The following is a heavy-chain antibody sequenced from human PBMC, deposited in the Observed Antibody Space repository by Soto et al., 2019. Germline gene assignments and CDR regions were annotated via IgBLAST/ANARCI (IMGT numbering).Heavy chain of an antibody. D-gene: IGHD5-12*01. CDR2: IIPIVGSA. CDR1: GGTFTSYT. V-gene: IGHV1-69*02. CDR3: AVATIFTIGSYFDY. J-gene: IGHJ4*02. Sequence: ASVKVSCKASGGTFTSYTISWVRQAPGQGLEWMGRIIPIVGSASYAQKFQGRVTMTRDTSTSTVYMELSSLRSEDTAVYYCAVATIFTIGSYFDYWGQGTLVTVSS.